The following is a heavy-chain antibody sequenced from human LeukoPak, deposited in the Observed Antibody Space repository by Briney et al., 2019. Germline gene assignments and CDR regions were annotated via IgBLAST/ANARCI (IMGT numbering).Heavy chain of an antibody. Sequence: GGSLRLSCAASGFTFSSYAMSWVRQAPGKGLEWVSAISGSGGSTYYADSVKGRFTISRDNSKNTLYLQMNSLRAEDTAVYYCAKDRRGSGNHYTDFDYWGQGTLVTVSS. CDR2: ISGSGGST. J-gene: IGHJ4*02. V-gene: IGHV3-23*01. CDR1: GFTFSSYA. D-gene: IGHD3-10*01. CDR3: AKDRRGSGNHYTDFDY.